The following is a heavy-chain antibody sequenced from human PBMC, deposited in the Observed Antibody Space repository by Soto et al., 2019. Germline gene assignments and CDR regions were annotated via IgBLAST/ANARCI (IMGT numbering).Heavy chain of an antibody. D-gene: IGHD2-2*01. J-gene: IGHJ4*02. Sequence: GGSLRLSCAASGFTFSSYWMSWVRQAQGKGLEWVANIKQDGSEKYYVDSVKGRFTISRDNAKNSLYLQMNSLRAEDTAVYYCTSSTSPDAYWGQGTLVTVSS. CDR3: TSSTSPDAY. CDR2: IKQDGSEK. CDR1: GFTFSSYW. V-gene: IGHV3-7*01.